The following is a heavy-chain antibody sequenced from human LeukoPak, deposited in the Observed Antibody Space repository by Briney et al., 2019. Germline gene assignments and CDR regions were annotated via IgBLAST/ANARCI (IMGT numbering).Heavy chain of an antibody. V-gene: IGHV1-46*01. CDR2: IKPIVGST. D-gene: IGHD3-22*01. Sequence: ASVKVSCKPSGYTFTSYYIDWVRPTPGQGLEWMGIIKPIVGSTSYTRTFQGRPTLTRETSTSTVSMGLSRLRSEDTAADYCARDAVVVITGYYFDYWGQGTLVTVSS. CDR3: ARDAVVVITGYYFDY. CDR1: GYTFTSYY. J-gene: IGHJ4*02.